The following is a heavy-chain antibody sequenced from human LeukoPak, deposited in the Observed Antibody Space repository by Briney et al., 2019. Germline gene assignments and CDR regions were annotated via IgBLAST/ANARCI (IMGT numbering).Heavy chain of an antibody. V-gene: IGHV4-39*07. D-gene: IGHD3-3*01. CDR2: IYYTGST. CDR1: GGSISSSSYY. J-gene: IGHJ4*02. CDR3: ARGLTWSGSQFDY. Sequence: PSETLSLTCTVSGGSISSSSYYWDWIRQPPGKGLEWIGSIYYTGSTYYNPSLKSRVTISIDTSKNQFSLKLSSVTAADTAVYYCARGLTWSGSQFDYWGQGTLVTVSS.